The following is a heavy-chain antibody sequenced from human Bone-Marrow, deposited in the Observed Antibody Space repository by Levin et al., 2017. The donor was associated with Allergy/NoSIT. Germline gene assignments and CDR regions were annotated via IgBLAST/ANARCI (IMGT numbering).Heavy chain of an antibody. V-gene: IGHV4-38-2*02. D-gene: IGHD2-15*01. CDR2: IYHTGTT. J-gene: IGHJ4*02. CDR3: ARDSENSKWSYFDY. Sequence: SETLSLTCAVSGYSISSGHYWGWIRQPPGKGLEWIGNIYHTGTTYYNQSLNSRVTISLDTAKNQFSLQLTSVTAADTAVYYCARDSENSKWSYFDYWGLGTLVTVSS. CDR1: GYSISSGHY.